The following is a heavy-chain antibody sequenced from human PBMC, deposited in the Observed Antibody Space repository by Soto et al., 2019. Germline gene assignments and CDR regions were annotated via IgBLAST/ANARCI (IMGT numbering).Heavy chain of an antibody. D-gene: IGHD5-12*01. V-gene: IGHV1-69*01. CDR2: ILPIFGTT. CDR3: ASRGGHDALDL. CDR1: GGTFISYT. J-gene: IGHJ3*01. Sequence: QVQLVQSGTEAKKPGSSVKVSCKASGGTFISYTFNWVRQAPGQGLEWMGEILPIFGTTNYAQKFQGRVAFTADAATATGYMELSSLRSEDTALYYCASRGGHDALDLWGLGTRITVSS.